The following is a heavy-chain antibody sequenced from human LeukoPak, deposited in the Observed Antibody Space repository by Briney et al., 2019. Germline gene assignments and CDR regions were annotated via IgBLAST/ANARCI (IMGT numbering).Heavy chain of an antibody. D-gene: IGHD3-16*01. CDR1: GFTFDDYA. V-gene: IGHV3-9*01. Sequence: GGSLRLSCAASGFTFDDYAMHWVRQAPGKGLEWVSGISWNSGSIGYADSVKGRFTISRDNAKNSLYLQMNSLRAEDTALYYCAKDLGAADGYWGQGTLVTVSS. J-gene: IGHJ4*02. CDR2: ISWNSGSI. CDR3: AKDLGAADGY.